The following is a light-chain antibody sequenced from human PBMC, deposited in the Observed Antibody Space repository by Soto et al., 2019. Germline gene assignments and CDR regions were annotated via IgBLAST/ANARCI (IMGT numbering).Light chain of an antibody. CDR1: QGIRNY. Sequence: SGSLGDSVTITCRASQGIRNYLAWFQQKPGKAPKSLISAASNLQSGVPSRFSGSGSGTDFTLTINGLQPEDLATYYCQQYNSYPHTFGQGTKLEIK. J-gene: IGKJ2*01. CDR3: QQYNSYPHT. V-gene: IGKV1-16*01. CDR2: AAS.